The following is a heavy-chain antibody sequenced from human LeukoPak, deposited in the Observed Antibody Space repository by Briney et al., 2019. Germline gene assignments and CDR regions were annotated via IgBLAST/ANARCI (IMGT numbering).Heavy chain of an antibody. J-gene: IGHJ5*02. D-gene: IGHD3-10*01. CDR1: GYTFTSYW. Sequence: ASVKVSCKASGYTFTSYWISWVRQAPGQGLKWMGWISAYNGNTNYAQKLRGRVTMTTDTSTSTAYMELRSLRSDDTAVYYCARDLRDGSGYNWFDPWGQGTLVTVSS. CDR2: ISAYNGNT. CDR3: ARDLRDGSGYNWFDP. V-gene: IGHV1-18*01.